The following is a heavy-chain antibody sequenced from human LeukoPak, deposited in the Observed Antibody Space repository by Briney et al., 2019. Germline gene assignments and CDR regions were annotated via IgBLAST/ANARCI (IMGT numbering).Heavy chain of an antibody. J-gene: IGHJ4*02. CDR3: ARGVYLGNGYYFDY. Sequence: SETLSLTCTVSGYSISSGYYWGWIRQPAGKGLEWVGHIYTSGSTNYNSSLKSRVTMSVDTSKNQFSVKLNSVIATDTAMYYCARGVYLGNGYYFDYWGQGTLVTVSS. D-gene: IGHD2-8*01. CDR2: IYTSGST. V-gene: IGHV4-4*07. CDR1: GYSISSGYY.